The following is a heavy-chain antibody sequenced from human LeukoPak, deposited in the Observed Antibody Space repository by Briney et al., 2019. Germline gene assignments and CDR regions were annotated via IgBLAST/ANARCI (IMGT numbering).Heavy chain of an antibody. CDR3: ARERPHFDY. CDR2: ISSSSSTI. CDR1: GFTFSTYS. J-gene: IGHJ4*02. V-gene: IGHV3-48*02. Sequence: GESLKISCAASGFTFSTYSMNWVRQAPGKRLEWVSYISSSSSTIYYADSVKGRFTISRDNAKNSLYLQMNSLRDEDTAVYYCARERPHFDYWGQGTLVTVSS.